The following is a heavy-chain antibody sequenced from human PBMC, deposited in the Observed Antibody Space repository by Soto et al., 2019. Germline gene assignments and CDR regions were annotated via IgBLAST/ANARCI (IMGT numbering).Heavy chain of an antibody. CDR2: VYTTGSS. CDR1: GGSISDSF. D-gene: IGHD6-13*01. V-gene: IGHV4-4*07. J-gene: IGHJ3*01. CDR3: ARDRAAGPFDL. Sequence: PSETLSLTCTVSGGSISDSFWSWIRQPAGRGLEYIGRVYTTGSSNYNPSLRSRLTMAVDTSKNQFSLRLSSVTAADTAVYYCARDRAAGPFDLWGQGTMVTVSS.